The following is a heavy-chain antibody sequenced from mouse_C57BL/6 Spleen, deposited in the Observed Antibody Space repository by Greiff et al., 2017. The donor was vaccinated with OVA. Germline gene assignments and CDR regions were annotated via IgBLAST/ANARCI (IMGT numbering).Heavy chain of an antibody. Sequence: VQLQQSGAELVRPGASVKLSCKASGYTFTDYYINWVKQRPGQGLAWIARIYPGSGNTYYNEKFKGKATLTAEKSSSTAYMQLSSLTSEDSAVYFCASSDRSGYYFDYWGQGTTLTVSS. CDR2: IYPGSGNT. V-gene: IGHV1-76*01. D-gene: IGHD3-2*02. CDR1: GYTFTDYY. J-gene: IGHJ2*01. CDR3: ASSDRSGYYFDY.